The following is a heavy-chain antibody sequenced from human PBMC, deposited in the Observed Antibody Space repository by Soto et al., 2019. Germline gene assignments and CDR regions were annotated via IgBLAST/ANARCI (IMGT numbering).Heavy chain of an antibody. Sequence: SETLSLTCAVSGYSISSGYYWGWIRQPPGKGLEWIGSIYHSGSTYYNPSLKSRVTISVDTSKNQFSLKLSSVAAADTAVYYCARDSRYSGYPGMDVWGQGTTVTV. CDR2: IYHSGST. J-gene: IGHJ6*02. CDR3: ARDSRYSGYPGMDV. V-gene: IGHV4-38-2*02. D-gene: IGHD5-12*01. CDR1: GYSISSGYY.